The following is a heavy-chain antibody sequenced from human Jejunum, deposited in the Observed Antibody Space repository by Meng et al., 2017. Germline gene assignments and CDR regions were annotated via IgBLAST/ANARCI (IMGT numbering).Heavy chain of an antibody. CDR2: INTNNGNP. J-gene: IGHJ4*02. CDR1: GYTFTSYA. V-gene: IGHV7-4-1*02. Sequence: HVELHQSGAELKGPGASVKVSCKASGYTFTSYAINWLRQAPGQGPEWMGWINTNNGNPTYAQGFTGRFVFSLDTSVSTAYVQISSLKVEDTAMYYCARDNYDTASRFDYWGQGTLVTVSS. CDR3: ARDNYDTASRFDY. D-gene: IGHD3-22*01.